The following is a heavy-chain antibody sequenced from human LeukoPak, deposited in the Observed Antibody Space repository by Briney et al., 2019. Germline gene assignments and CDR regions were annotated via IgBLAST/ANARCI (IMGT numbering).Heavy chain of an antibody. CDR1: GGSISSYY. J-gene: IGHJ4*02. CDR3: ASHYHTAVAVNYYFDY. CDR2: IYYSGST. Sequence: SETLSLTCTVAGGSISSYYWSWIRQPPGKGLEWIGYIYYSGSTNYNPSLKSRVTISVATSKTQFSLKLSSVTAADTAVYYCASHYHTAVAVNYYFDYWGQGTLVTVSS. D-gene: IGHD6-19*01. V-gene: IGHV4-59*01.